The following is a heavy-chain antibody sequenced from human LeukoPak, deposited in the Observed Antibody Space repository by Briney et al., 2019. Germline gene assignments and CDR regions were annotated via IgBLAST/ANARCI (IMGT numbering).Heavy chain of an antibody. CDR1: GFTFSRDW. J-gene: IGHJ4*02. Sequence: GGSLRLSCVASGFTFSRDWMSWVRQAPGKGLEWVANIKEDGSAQYYADSVKGRFTISRDNTKNSLNLQMNSLTAEDTAMYYCAKDGDGYHNWGQGALVTVSS. D-gene: IGHD3-9*01. CDR2: IKEDGSAQ. CDR3: AKDGDGYHN. V-gene: IGHV3-7*01.